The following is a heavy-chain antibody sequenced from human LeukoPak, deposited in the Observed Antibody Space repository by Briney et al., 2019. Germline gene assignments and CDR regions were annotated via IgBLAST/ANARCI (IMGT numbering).Heavy chain of an antibody. CDR3: ARNAVPEQLWVDY. CDR2: ISANDGNT. J-gene: IGHJ4*02. V-gene: IGHV1-18*01. Sequence: ASVKVSCKASGYTFTSYGISWVRQAPGQGLEWMGWISANDGNTDYPQKLQGRVTMTTDTSTSTAYMELRSLRSDDTAVYYCARNAVPEQLWVDYWGQGTLVTVS. D-gene: IGHD5-18*01. CDR1: GYTFTSYG.